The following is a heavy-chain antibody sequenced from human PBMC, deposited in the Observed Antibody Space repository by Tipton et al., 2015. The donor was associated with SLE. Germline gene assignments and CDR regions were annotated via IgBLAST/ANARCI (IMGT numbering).Heavy chain of an antibody. Sequence: TLSLTCTVSGAPINYGNYYWNWIRQPAGKGLEWSVRLYSSGRFEYSPSLKSRATISVDTSRNQFSLKLSSMIDADTAVYYCARGDNIGGSNYWGQGTLVTVSS. CDR3: ARGDNIGGSNY. CDR1: GAPINYGNYY. J-gene: IGHJ4*02. CDR2: LYSSGRF. D-gene: IGHD3-10*01. V-gene: IGHV4-61*02.